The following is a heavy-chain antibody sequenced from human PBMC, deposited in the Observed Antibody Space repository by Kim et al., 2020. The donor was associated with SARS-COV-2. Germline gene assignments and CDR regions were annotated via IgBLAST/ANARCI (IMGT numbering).Heavy chain of an antibody. J-gene: IGHJ5*02. CDR1: SGSISSINW. CDR2: LYHPGST. CDR3: ARRSVAFGSFSFDP. V-gene: IGHV4-4*02. Sequence: SETLSLTCAVSSGSISSINWWCWVLPPPGKGLLWIGFLYHPGSTDYNPSLKRRVTISVDKPNNPFSLQLTSVPSAFTAVYSCARRSVAFGSFSFDPWG. D-gene: IGHD3-10*01.